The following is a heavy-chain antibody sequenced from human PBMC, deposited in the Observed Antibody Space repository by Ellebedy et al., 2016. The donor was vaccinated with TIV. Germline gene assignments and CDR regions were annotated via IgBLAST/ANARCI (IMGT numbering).Heavy chain of an antibody. Sequence: GGSLRLSCAASGFTFSSYSMNWVRQAPEKGLEWVSYITETSSTIFYADSVKGRFTTSRDNAKNSLYLQMNSLRDEDTAVYYCARARGIVATIWPFDYWGQGTLVTVSS. V-gene: IGHV3-48*02. D-gene: IGHD5-12*01. CDR3: ARARGIVATIWPFDY. CDR1: GFTFSSYS. J-gene: IGHJ4*02. CDR2: ITETSSTI.